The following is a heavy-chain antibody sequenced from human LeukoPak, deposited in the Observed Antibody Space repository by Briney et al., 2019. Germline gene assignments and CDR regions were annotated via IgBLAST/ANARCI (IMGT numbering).Heavy chain of an antibody. V-gene: IGHV3-66*01. D-gene: IGHD3-22*01. CDR3: ARGGYYDSSGYPRAFDI. CDR1: GFTVSSNY. CDR2: IYSGGST. Sequence: GGTLRLSCAASGFTVSSNYMSWVRQAPGKGREWVSVIYSGGSTYYADSVKGRFTISRDNSKNTLYLQMNSLRAEDTAVYYCARGGYYDSSGYPRAFDIWGQGTMVTVSS. J-gene: IGHJ3*02.